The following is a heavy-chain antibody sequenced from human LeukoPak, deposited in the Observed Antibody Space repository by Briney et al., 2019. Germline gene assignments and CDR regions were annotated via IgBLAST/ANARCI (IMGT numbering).Heavy chain of an antibody. CDR3: VRGNDYGGPHY. D-gene: IGHD4-23*01. CDR2: IDRDGSRI. CDR1: GFTFSSYW. Sequence: GGSLRLSCAVSGFTFSSYWMHWVRQAQGKGLVRVSRIDRDGSRINYADSVKGRFTISRDNGKNTLFLQMNSLRAEDAAVYYCVRGNDYGGPHYWGQGTLVTVSS. V-gene: IGHV3-74*01. J-gene: IGHJ4*02.